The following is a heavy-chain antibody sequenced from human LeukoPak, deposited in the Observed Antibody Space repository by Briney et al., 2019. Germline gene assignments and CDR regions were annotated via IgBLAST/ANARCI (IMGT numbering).Heavy chain of an antibody. V-gene: IGHV4-30-2*01. CDR1: GGSISSGGYY. J-gene: IGHJ4*02. CDR3: ARWYTRTLRIAVAGNDYFDY. Sequence: SETLSLTCTVSGGSISSGGYYWSWIRQPPGKGLEWIGYIYHSGSTYYNPSLKSRVTISVDRSKNQFSLKLSSVTAADTAVYYCARWYTRTLRIAVAGNDYFDYWGQGTLVTVSS. CDR2: IYHSGST. D-gene: IGHD6-19*01.